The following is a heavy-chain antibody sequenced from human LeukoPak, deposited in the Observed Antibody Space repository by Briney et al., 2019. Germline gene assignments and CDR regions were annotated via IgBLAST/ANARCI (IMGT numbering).Heavy chain of an antibody. V-gene: IGHV1-69*13. D-gene: IGHD3-9*01. CDR2: IIPVFGTA. CDR1: GGTFSSYA. Sequence: GASVKVSCKASGGTFSSYAISWVRQAPGQGLEWMGGIIPVFGTANYAQKFQGRVTITADESTSTAYMELSSLRSEDTAVYYCAGSRRKEYYDISVPSYYYYGMDVWGQGTTVTVSS. J-gene: IGHJ6*02. CDR3: AGSRRKEYYDISVPSYYYYGMDV.